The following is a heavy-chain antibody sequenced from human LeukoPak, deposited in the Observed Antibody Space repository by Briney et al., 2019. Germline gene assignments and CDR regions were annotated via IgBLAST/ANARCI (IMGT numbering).Heavy chain of an antibody. CDR1: GGSISSHY. CDR2: IYYSGSN. Sequence: SETLSLTCTVSGGSISSHYWSWLRQPPGKGLEWIGYIYYSGSNNYNPSLKSRVTISVDTSKNQFSLKLSSVTAADTAVYYCAREVRIDPGWFDPWGQGTLVTVSS. CDR3: AREVRIDPGWFDP. D-gene: IGHD2-15*01. J-gene: IGHJ5*02. V-gene: IGHV4-59*11.